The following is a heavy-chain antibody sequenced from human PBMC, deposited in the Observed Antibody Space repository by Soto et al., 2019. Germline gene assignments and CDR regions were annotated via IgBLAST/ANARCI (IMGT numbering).Heavy chain of an antibody. CDR3: ARGGSSLSSSSKYGLDV. V-gene: IGHV4-4*09. J-gene: IGHJ6*02. D-gene: IGHD6-6*01. CDR1: VGSVYTYY. Sequence: PSETLSLTCNVSVGSVYTYYWNWIRQSPGKGLEWIGYISDGGSTHYNPSLKSRLSISVDTSKNQFSLSLSSVTAADTAVYYCARGGSSLSSSSKYGLDVWGQGTTVTVSS. CDR2: ISDGGST.